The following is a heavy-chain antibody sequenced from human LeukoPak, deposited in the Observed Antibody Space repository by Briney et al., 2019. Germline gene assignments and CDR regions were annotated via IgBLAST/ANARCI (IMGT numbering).Heavy chain of an antibody. D-gene: IGHD6-19*01. CDR1: GYTFTIYG. Sequence: ASVKVSCKASGYTFTIYGIIWVRQAPGQGLEWMGWINTHNGNTNYAQNLQGRVTLTTDTSTSTAYMELRSLRSDDTAVYYCARVLGGVPGIAVAGTTHYYYMDVWGKGTTVTVSS. CDR2: INTHNGNT. CDR3: ARVLGGVPGIAVAGTTHYYYMDV. J-gene: IGHJ6*03. V-gene: IGHV1-18*01.